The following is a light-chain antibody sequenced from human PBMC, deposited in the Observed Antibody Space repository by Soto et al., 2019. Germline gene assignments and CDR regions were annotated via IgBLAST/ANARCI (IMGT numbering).Light chain of an antibody. CDR3: SSYTSGSTLGEV. CDR2: EVG. V-gene: IGLV2-14*01. CDR1: SSDVGGYNY. Sequence: QSALTQPPSASGSPGQSVTISCTGTSSDVGGYNYVSWYQQYPGKAPKLMIYEVGYRPSGVSNRFSGSKSGNTASLTISGLQAEDEADYYCSSYTSGSTLGEVFGGGTKLTVL. J-gene: IGLJ3*02.